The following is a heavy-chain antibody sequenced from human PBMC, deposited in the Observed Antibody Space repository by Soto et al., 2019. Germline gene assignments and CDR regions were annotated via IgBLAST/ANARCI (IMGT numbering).Heavy chain of an antibody. Sequence: GGSLRLSCAASGFTFSSYDMHWVRQATGKGLEWVSAIGTAGDTYYPDSVKGRFIISRENAKNSLYLQMNSLRAGDTALYFCARLGRDGYFDYWGQGTLVTVSS. CDR3: ARLGRDGYFDY. J-gene: IGHJ4*02. V-gene: IGHV3-13*04. D-gene: IGHD2-15*01. CDR2: IGTAGDT. CDR1: GFTFSSYD.